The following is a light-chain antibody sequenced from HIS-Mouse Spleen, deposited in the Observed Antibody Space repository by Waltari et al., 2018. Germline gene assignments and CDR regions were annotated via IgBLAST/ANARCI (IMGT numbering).Light chain of an antibody. Sequence: QSALTQPASVSGSPGQSITISCTGTSSDVGSYNIVSGYQQHPGKAPKLMIYEGSKRPSGVSNRFSGSKSGNTASLTISGLQAEDEADYYCCSYAGSSTYVFGTGTKVTVL. CDR1: SSDVGSYNI. V-gene: IGLV2-23*01. CDR2: EGS. J-gene: IGLJ1*01. CDR3: CSYAGSSTYV.